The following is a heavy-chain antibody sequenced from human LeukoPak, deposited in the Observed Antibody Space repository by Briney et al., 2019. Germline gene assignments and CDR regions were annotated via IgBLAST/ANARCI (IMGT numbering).Heavy chain of an antibody. CDR3: ARDRGTMIGDAFDI. CDR1: GGSISSYY. V-gene: IGHV4-59*01. CDR2: IYYSGST. D-gene: IGHD3-22*01. J-gene: IGHJ3*02. Sequence: TASETLSLTCTVSGGSISSYYWSWIRQPPGKGLEWIGYIYYSGSTNYNPSLKSRVTISVDTSKNQFSLKLSSVTAADTAVYYCARDRGTMIGDAFDIWGQGTMVTVSS.